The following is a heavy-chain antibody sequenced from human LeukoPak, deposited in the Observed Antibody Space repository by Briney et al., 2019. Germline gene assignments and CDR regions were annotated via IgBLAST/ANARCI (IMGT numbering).Heavy chain of an antibody. J-gene: IGHJ6*04. CDR3: ARQFGVLDEHNYYLDV. CDR1: GGSISDGAYY. CDR2: MFYSGKT. V-gene: IGHV4-39*01. D-gene: IGHD1-1*01. Sequence: PSETLSLTCTVSGGSISDGAYYWGWIRQPPGKGLEWIVSMFYSGKTHYNPSLKSRVTISVDSSKNHFSLKLTSVTAADMAVYYCARQFGVLDEHNYYLDVWGKGTTVTVSS.